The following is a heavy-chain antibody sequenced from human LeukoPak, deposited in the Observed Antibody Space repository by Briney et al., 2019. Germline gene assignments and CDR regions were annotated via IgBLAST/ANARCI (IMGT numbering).Heavy chain of an antibody. CDR2: IYHTGET. J-gene: IGHJ4*02. V-gene: IGHV4-38-2*01. Sequence: SETLSLTCAVSGFSTTTGYFWGWIRQPPGKGLDWIGGIYHTGETHYNPSLKSRVTISVDTSKNEFSLKVNSVTAADTAVYYCARGGGSSSWSPIDYWGQGTLVTVSS. CDR1: GFSTTTGYF. D-gene: IGHD6-13*01. CDR3: ARGGGSSSWSPIDY.